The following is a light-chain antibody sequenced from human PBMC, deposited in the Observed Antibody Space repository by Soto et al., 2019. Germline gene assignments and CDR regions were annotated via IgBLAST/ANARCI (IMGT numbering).Light chain of an antibody. CDR3: QQRSNWPPIT. CDR1: QSVKTF. J-gene: IGKJ5*01. Sequence: EIVLTQSPATLSLSPWEIATLSCRASQSVKTFLVWYQQRPGQAPRLLIHDASHRAAGIPARFSGSGFGTDFTLTISSLEPEDAAVYYCQQRSNWPPITFGQGTRLEIK. CDR2: DAS. V-gene: IGKV3-11*01.